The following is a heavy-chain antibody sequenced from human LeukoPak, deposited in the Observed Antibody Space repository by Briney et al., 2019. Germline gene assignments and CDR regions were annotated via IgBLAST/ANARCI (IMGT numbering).Heavy chain of an antibody. J-gene: IGHJ4*02. D-gene: IGHD3-22*01. CDR3: ARDSIGYQ. Sequence: PGGSLRLSCAASGFTFSTYWMSWVRQAPGKGLEWVANIKEDGSDKCYGDSVKGRFTISRDNAKNSLYLEMNSLRVEDTAVYYCARDSIGYQWGQGTLVSVSS. V-gene: IGHV3-7*01. CDR2: IKEDGSDK. CDR1: GFTFSTYW.